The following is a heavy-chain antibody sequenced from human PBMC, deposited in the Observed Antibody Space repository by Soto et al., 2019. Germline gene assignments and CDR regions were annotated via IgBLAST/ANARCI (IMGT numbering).Heavy chain of an antibody. CDR1: GGSISSSSSY. D-gene: IGHD3-9*01. J-gene: IGHJ6*03. CDR2: VYYTGST. V-gene: IGHV4-61*05. CDR3: ARTVLGPDLLADSFVDYYYYMDV. Sequence: SETLSLTCTVSGGSISSSSSYWGWIRQPPGKGLEWIGYVYYTGSTSYNPSLKRRVTFSADSSRGQFSLRLNSVTAADTAVYYCARTVLGPDLLADSFVDYYYYMDVWGQGTTVTVSS.